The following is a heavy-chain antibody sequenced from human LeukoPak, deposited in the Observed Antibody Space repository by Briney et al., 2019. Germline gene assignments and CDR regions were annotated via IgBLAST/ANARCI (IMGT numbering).Heavy chain of an antibody. Sequence: QPGGSLRLSCAASGFIFTNYFMSWVRQAPGKGLEWVASIKHDGSEKYYVDSVRGRFTISRDNTMNSLYLQMSSLRAEDTAVYYCAASLPNIVVVPATKGPFGYWGREPWSPSPQ. CDR2: IKHDGSEK. CDR1: GFIFTNYF. V-gene: IGHV3-7*03. CDR3: AASLPNIVVVPATKGPFGY. J-gene: IGHJ4*02. D-gene: IGHD2-2*01.